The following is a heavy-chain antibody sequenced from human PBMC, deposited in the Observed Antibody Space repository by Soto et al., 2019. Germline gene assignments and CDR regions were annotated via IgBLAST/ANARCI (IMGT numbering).Heavy chain of an antibody. CDR3: ARDRCYDGTCYSASDS. D-gene: IGHD2-15*01. Sequence: GGSLRLSCAASGFSFSTYNMDWVRQSPGKRPEWIAYISTTSFTIYYADSVKGRFTISRDNDRNSLYLEMNSLRDEDTAVYYCARDRCYDGTCYSASDSWGQGTLVTVSS. CDR1: GFSFSTYN. J-gene: IGHJ5*01. CDR2: ISTTSFTI. V-gene: IGHV3-48*02.